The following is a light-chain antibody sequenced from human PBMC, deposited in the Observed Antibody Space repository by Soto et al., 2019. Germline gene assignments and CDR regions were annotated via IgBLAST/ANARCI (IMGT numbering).Light chain of an antibody. CDR1: SSNIGSNS. V-gene: IGLV1-44*01. Sequence: QLVLTQPPSASGTPGHRVTISCSGSSSNIGSNSVNWYQQLPGTAPKLLIYSNNQRPSGVPDRFSGSKSGTSASLANSGIQSQDEADYYCAAWDDSLDGGVFGEGTKLTVL. J-gene: IGLJ3*02. CDR3: AAWDDSLDGGV. CDR2: SNN.